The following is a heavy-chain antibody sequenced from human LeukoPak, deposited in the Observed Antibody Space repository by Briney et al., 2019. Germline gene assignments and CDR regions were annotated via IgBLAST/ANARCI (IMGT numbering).Heavy chain of an antibody. CDR2: IYYIGST. CDR1: GPSLSLNY. CDR3: ARSQPYCSGGSCWGGWFDP. D-gene: IGHD2-15*01. J-gene: IGHJ5*02. Sequence: SETLSLTCNVSGPSLSLNYWSWIRQPPGKGLEWIGYIYYIGSTNYNPSLKSRVTISVDTSKNQFSLKLSSMTAADTAVYYCARSQPYCSGGSCWGGWFDPWGQGTLVTVSS. V-gene: IGHV4-59*01.